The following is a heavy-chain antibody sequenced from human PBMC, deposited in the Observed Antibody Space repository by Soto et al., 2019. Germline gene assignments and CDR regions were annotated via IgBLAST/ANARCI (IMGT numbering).Heavy chain of an antibody. V-gene: IGHV1-69*12. D-gene: IGHD5-18*01. Sequence: QVQLVQSGAEVKKPGSSVKVSCKASGGTFSSYAISWVRQAPGQGLEWMGGIIPIFGTANYAQKFQGRVTTTADESASTAYMEVRSLRSEDTAVYYCARDDRGSSYGRRYYYGMDGWGQGTTVTVSS. CDR1: GGTFSSYA. CDR2: IIPIFGTA. CDR3: ARDDRGSSYGRRYYYGMDG. J-gene: IGHJ6*02.